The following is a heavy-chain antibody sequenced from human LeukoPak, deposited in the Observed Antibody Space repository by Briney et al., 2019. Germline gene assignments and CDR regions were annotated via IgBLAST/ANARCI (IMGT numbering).Heavy chain of an antibody. Sequence: GESLKISCKGSGYSFTSYWIGWVRQMPGKGLEWMGIIYPGDSDTRYSPSLQGQVTISADKSISTAYLQWSGLKASDTAMYYCARHNASGWYILDYWGQGTLVTVSS. CDR2: IYPGDSDT. J-gene: IGHJ4*02. CDR1: GYSFTSYW. V-gene: IGHV5-51*01. CDR3: ARHNASGWYILDY. D-gene: IGHD6-19*01.